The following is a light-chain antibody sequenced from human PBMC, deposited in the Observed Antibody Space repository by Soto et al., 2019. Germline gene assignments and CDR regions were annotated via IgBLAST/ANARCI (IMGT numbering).Light chain of an antibody. J-gene: IGLJ1*01. CDR1: SNDVGSYNL. Sequence: QSALAQPASVSGSPGQSIAISCAGTSNDVGSYNLVSWYQHHPGKAPKLMIYGGSKRPSGVSDRFSGSKSGNTASLTISGLQAEDEADYYCCSFAGNSNYVFGTGTKV. CDR3: CSFAGNSNYV. CDR2: GGS. V-gene: IGLV2-23*01.